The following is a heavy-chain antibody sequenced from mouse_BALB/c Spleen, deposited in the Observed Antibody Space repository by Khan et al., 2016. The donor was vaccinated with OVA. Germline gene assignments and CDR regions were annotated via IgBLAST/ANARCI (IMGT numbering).Heavy chain of an antibody. CDR2: IDPTNGNT. V-gene: IGHV14-3*02. Sequence: VQLQQSGAELVTSGATVKLSCTDSGLYIKDTYMHWLKQWPEQGLEWIGRIDPTNGNTKNDPKLQGKATITADTHPNTAYRQLSSLTSEDSAVYYWASMARKWGQGTTLTVSS. CDR1: GLYIKDTY. J-gene: IGHJ2*01. CDR3: ASMARK.